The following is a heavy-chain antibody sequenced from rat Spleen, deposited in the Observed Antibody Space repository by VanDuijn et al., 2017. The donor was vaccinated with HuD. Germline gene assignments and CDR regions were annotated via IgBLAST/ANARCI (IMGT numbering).Heavy chain of an antibody. D-gene: IGHD4-3*01. Sequence: EVQLVESGGGLVQPGRSLKLSCAASGFTFSNYGMAWVRQAPTKGLEWVATINPNVDKTFYPDSVKGRFTISRDNAENTVYLQMNSLRSEDTATYYCAVSGYGYWGQGVMVTVSS. CDR2: INPNVDKT. J-gene: IGHJ2*01. CDR3: AVSGYGY. V-gene: IGHV5-29*01. CDR1: GFTFSNYG.